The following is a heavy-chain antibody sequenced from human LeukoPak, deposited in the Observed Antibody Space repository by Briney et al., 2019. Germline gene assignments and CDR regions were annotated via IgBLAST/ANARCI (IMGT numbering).Heavy chain of an antibody. J-gene: IGHJ4*02. CDR2: VNSGGSGT. V-gene: IGHV3-74*01. D-gene: IGHD7-27*01. CDR1: RFNFASHW. Sequence: GGSLRLSCAASRFNFASHWMHWVRQTPGKGLVWVSRVNSGGSGTSYADSVEGRFTISRDNAKNTLHLQMNSLRAEDTAVYYCAASLGPLTEYWGQGTLVTVSS. CDR3: AASLGPLTEY.